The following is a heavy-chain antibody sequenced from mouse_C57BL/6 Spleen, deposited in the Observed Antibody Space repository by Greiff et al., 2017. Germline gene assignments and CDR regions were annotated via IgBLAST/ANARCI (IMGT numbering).Heavy chain of an antibody. Sequence: EVKVVESGGGLVKPGGSLKLSCAASGFTFSDYGMHWVRQAPEKGLEWVAYISSGSSTIYYADPVKGRFTISRDNAKNTLFLQMTSLRSEDTAMYYCASSIYYDYDDYAMDYWGQGTSGTVSS. D-gene: IGHD2-4*01. CDR1: GFTFSDYG. J-gene: IGHJ4*01. CDR2: ISSGSSTI. V-gene: IGHV5-17*01. CDR3: ASSIYYDYDDYAMDY.